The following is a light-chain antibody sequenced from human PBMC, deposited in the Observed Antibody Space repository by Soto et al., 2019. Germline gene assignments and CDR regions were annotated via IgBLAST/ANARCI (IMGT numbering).Light chain of an antibody. CDR3: QSYDATNRV. Sequence: NFMLTQPHSVSESPGKTVIISCTRSSGSIASNYVQWYQQRPGSSPTTVIYEDNQRPSGVPDRFSGSIDSSSNSASLTISGLETEEEADYFCQSYDATNRVFGGGTQLTVL. V-gene: IGLV6-57*01. CDR2: EDN. J-gene: IGLJ3*02. CDR1: SGSIASNY.